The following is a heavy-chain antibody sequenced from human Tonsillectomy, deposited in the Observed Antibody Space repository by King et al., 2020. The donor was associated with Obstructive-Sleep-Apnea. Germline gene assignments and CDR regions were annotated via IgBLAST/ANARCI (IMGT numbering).Heavy chain of an antibody. CDR2: IFSNDEK. D-gene: IGHD4/OR15-4a*01. CDR1: GFSLSNARMG. J-gene: IGHJ4*02. V-gene: IGHV2-26*01. CDR3: ARIRRVRDFDY. Sequence: VTLKESGPVLVKPPETLTLTCTVSGFSLSNARMGVRWIRQPPGKALEWLAHIFSNDEKSYSTSLKSRLTISKDTSKSQVVLTMTNMDPVDTATYYCARIRRVRDFDYWGQGTLVTVSS.